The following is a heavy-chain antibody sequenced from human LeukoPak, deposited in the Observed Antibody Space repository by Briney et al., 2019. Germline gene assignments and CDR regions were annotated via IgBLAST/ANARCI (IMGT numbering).Heavy chain of an antibody. CDR2: TSYEGNGT. D-gene: IGHD2-15*01. J-gene: IGHJ4*02. CDR1: GFSVSKSV. V-gene: IGHV3-30*03. Sequence: GGSLRLSCAASGFSVSKSVMYWLRQAPGMGLDWVAATSYEGNGTFYAGSVKGRFTMSRDNANNMVHLQMNSLRQEDTALYYCASEVEALLDHWGQGTLVIVSS. CDR3: ASEVEALLDH.